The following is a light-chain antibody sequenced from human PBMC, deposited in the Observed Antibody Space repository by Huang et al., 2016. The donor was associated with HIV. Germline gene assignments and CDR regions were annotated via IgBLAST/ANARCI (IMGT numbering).Light chain of an antibody. J-gene: IGKJ1*01. CDR2: GVS. V-gene: IGKV3-20*01. Sequence: EIVLTQSPGTLSLSPGERATLSCRASQSVSSGYLAWYQKRPGQAHRLLIFGVSTRATGIPDRFSGSGSGTDFTLTISRLEPEDFAGYYCQQYDSSPGTFGQGTKVEIK. CDR3: QQYDSSPGT. CDR1: QSVSSGY.